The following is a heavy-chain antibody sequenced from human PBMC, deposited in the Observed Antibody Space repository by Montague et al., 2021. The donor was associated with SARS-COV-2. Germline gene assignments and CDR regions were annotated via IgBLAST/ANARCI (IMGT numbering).Heavy chain of an antibody. CDR1: GGSFSTYS. CDR3: ARLGDGVVPSPILGVGPYYSNYDMTS. CDR2: IHHGGST. J-gene: IGHJ6*03. Sequence: SETLSPTCAVHGGSFSTYSWNWIRQPPGKGLEWIGEIHHGGSTNYNPSLKSRVTISADTSKNQFSLKLTSVAAADTAVYYCARLGDGVVPSPILGVGPYYSNYDMTSGARVPRSPSP. D-gene: IGHD3-10*01. V-gene: IGHV4-34*01.